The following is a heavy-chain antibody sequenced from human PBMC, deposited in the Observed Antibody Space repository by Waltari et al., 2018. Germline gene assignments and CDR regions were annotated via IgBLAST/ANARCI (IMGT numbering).Heavy chain of an antibody. V-gene: IGHV4-59*01. J-gene: IGHJ6*02. Sequence: QVQLQESGPGLVKPSETLSLTCTVSGGSISSYYWSWIRQPPGKGLEWIGYIYYSGSTNHNPSLKSRVTISVDTSKNQFSLKLSSVTAADTAVYYCARDYILTGFHYYYGMDVWGQGTTVTVSS. CDR1: GGSISSYY. CDR3: ARDYILTGFHYYYGMDV. CDR2: IYYSGST. D-gene: IGHD3-9*01.